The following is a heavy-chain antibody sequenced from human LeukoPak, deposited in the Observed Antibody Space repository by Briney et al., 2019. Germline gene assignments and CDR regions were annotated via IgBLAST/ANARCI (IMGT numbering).Heavy chain of an antibody. CDR2: IYSGGST. V-gene: IGHV3-53*01. J-gene: IGHJ6*02. CDR1: GFTVSSNY. Sequence: GGSLRLSCAASGFTVSSNYMSWVRQAPGKGLEWVSVIYSGGSTYYADSVKSRFTISRDNSKNTLYLQMNSLRAEDTAVYYCARDQMYYGMDVWGQGTTVTVSS. D-gene: IGHD5-24*01. CDR3: ARDQMYYGMDV.